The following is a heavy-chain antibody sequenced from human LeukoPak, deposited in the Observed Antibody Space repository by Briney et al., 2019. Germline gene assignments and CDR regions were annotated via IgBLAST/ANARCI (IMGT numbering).Heavy chain of an antibody. CDR3: ARDVLSYDGSENHFEDTFDI. CDR2: IGAFSSTT. J-gene: IGHJ3*02. D-gene: IGHD3-22*01. CDR1: GFSFDGYY. Sequence: ASVTLSCTASGFSFDGYYMSWVRQAPGQGLEWVGWIGAFSSTTYYAHSHHDIVTMIADTSTTTAYMELKSLSSDDTAVYYCARDVLSYDGSENHFEDTFDIWGQGTMVTVSS. V-gene: IGHV1-18*01.